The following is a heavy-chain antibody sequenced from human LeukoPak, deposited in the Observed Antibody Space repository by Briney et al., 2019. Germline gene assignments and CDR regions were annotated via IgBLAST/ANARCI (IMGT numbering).Heavy chain of an antibody. CDR3: ASSVWFGELIY. CDR1: GYSISSSNW. CDR2: IYYSGST. J-gene: IGHJ4*02. Sequence: SETLSLTCAVSGYSISSSNWWGWIRQPPGKGREGIGYIYYSGSTYYNQSLKRGVTMSVDTSKNQFSLKLSSVTAVDTAVYYCASSVWFGELIYWGQGTLVTVSS. V-gene: IGHV4-28*01. D-gene: IGHD3-10*01.